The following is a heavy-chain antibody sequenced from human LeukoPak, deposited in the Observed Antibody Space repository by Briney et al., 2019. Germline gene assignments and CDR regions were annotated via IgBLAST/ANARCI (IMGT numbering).Heavy chain of an antibody. V-gene: IGHV4-59*08. CDR1: XXXXXSYX. CDR2: TYYSGST. D-gene: IGHD4-17*01. CDR3: ARRLGDYVYAFDI. J-gene: IGHJ3*02. Sequence: SETLXXTXXXXXXXXXSYXWSWIRQPPGKGLEWIGYTYYSGSTNYNPSLKSRVTISVDTSKNQFSLKLSSVTAADTAVYYCARRLGDYVYAFDIWGQGTMVTVSS.